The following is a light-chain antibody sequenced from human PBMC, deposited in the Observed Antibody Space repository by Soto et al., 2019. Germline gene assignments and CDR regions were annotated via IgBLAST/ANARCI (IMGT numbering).Light chain of an antibody. CDR2: GAS. CDR1: QSVGTSY. J-gene: IGKJ1*01. V-gene: IGKV3-20*01. Sequence: EIVLTQSPGTLSLSPGERATLSCRASQSVGTSYLAWYQKKPGQAPRLFIYGASNRATGIPDRFSGGGSGTDFTLSISRLEPEDFAVYYCQQSGGSPRTFGQGPKVEIK. CDR3: QQSGGSPRT.